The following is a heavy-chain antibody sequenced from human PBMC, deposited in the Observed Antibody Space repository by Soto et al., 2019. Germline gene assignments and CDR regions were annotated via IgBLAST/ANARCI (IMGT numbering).Heavy chain of an antibody. CDR1: GYTFTGYY. D-gene: IGHD2-15*01. Sequence: ASVKVSCKASGYTFTGYYMHWVRQAPGQGLEWMGWINPNSGGTNYAQKFQGRVTMTRDTSISTAYMELSRLRSDDTAVYYCARGIALTVRGTGGGGLWGEGTRDTAPQ. V-gene: IGHV1-2*02. CDR2: INPNSGGT. J-gene: IGHJ4*02. CDR3: ARGIALTVRGTGGGGL.